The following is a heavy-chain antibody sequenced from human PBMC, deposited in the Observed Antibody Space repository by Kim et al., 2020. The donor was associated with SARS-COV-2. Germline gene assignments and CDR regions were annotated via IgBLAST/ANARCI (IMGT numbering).Heavy chain of an antibody. D-gene: IGHD6-13*01. CDR1: GFTFSSYE. CDR2: ISSSGSTI. Sequence: GGSLRLSCAASGFTFSSYEMNWVRQAPGKGLEWVSYISSSGSTIYYADSVKGRFTISRDNAKNSLYLQMNSLRAEDTAVYYCARDPPRIAARAEYLQHWGQGTLVTVFS. J-gene: IGHJ1*01. CDR3: ARDPPRIAARAEYLQH. V-gene: IGHV3-48*03.